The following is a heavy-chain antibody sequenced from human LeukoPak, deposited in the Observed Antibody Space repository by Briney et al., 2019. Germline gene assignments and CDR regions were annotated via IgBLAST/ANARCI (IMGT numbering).Heavy chain of an antibody. CDR1: GYTFTGYY. CDR2: INPNSGGT. CDR3: AREFPLDYYDSSGVFDC. V-gene: IGHV1-2*02. D-gene: IGHD3-22*01. J-gene: IGHJ4*02. Sequence: ASVKVSCKASGYTFTGYYMHWVRQAPGRGLEWMGWINPNSGGTNYAQKFQGRATMTRDTSISTAYKELSRLRSDDTAVYYCAREFPLDYYDSSGVFDCWGQGTLVTVSS.